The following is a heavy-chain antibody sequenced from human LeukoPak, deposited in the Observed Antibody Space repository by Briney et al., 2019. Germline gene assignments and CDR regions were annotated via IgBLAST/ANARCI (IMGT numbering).Heavy chain of an antibody. CDR1: GFTFSSYA. CDR3: ARGGTLARYFDWLVDY. J-gene: IGHJ4*02. Sequence: GSLRLSCAASGFTFSSYAMHWVRQAPGKGLEYVSAISSNGGSTYYANSVKGRFTISRDNSKNTLYLQMGSLRAEDMAVYYCARGGTLARYFDWLVDYWGQGTLVTVSS. D-gene: IGHD3-9*01. V-gene: IGHV3-64*01. CDR2: ISSNGGST.